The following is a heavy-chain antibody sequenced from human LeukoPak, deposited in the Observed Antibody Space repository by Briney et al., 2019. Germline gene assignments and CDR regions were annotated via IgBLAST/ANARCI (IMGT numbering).Heavy chain of an antibody. V-gene: IGHV1-46*01. CDR1: GYTFTSYY. Sequence: GASVKVSCKASGYTFTSYYMHWVRQAPGQGLEWMGIINPSGGSTSYAQKFQGRVTMTRDTSTSTVYIELSSLRSEDTAVYYCARAHCSGGSCYSVYYYYGMDVWGQGTTVTVSS. CDR3: ARAHCSGGSCYSVYYYYGMDV. D-gene: IGHD2-15*01. CDR2: INPSGGST. J-gene: IGHJ6*02.